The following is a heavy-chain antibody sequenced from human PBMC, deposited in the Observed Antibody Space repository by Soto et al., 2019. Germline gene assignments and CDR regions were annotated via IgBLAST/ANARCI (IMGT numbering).Heavy chain of an antibody. CDR2: IYWDDDK. J-gene: IGHJ5*02. CDR1: GLSLSTSGEA. V-gene: IGHV2-5*02. D-gene: IGHD3-10*02. Sequence: QITLKESGPTLVKPTQTLTLTCTFSGLSLSTSGEAVGWIRQPPGKALEWLALIYWDDDKRYNPTLKTRLTITKDTSKTQVVLSLTNMHPVDTATYYCAHYVSTSPAGWFDPWGQGILVTVSS. CDR3: AHYVSTSPAGWFDP.